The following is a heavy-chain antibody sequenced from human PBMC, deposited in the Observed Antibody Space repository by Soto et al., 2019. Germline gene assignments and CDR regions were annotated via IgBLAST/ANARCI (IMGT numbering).Heavy chain of an antibody. CDR2: INPNNGAT. CDR1: RYIFTAYF. Sequence: QVQLVQSGAEVKKPGASVKVSCKAPRYIFTAYFMHWVRQAPGQGLEWMGWINPNNGATHYGLSFQGRVTINRDTSISKAYMALSSLRSDDTAVYYCASHDPGARFDPLGQGTLVIVSS. D-gene: IGHD1-1*01. J-gene: IGHJ5*02. CDR3: ASHDPGARFDP. V-gene: IGHV1-2*02.